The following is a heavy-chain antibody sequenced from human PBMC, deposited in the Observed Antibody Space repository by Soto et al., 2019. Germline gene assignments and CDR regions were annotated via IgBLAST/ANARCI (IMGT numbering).Heavy chain of an antibody. J-gene: IGHJ5*02. D-gene: IGHD5-18*01. CDR2: INPSGGST. Sequence: QVQLVQSGAEVKKPGASVKVSCKASGYTFTSYYMHWVRQAPGQGLEWMGIINPSGGSTSYAQKFQGRVTMTRDTSTSTGYMELSSLRSEDTAVYYCARVYPSDTRYGYVGNNWFDPWGQGTLGTVSS. CDR1: GYTFTSYY. V-gene: IGHV1-46*03. CDR3: ARVYPSDTRYGYVGNNWFDP.